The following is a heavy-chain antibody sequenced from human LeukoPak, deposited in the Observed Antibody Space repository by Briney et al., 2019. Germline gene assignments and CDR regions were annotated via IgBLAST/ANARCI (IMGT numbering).Heavy chain of an antibody. CDR3: AATTVVTGPADY. Sequence: PSETLSLTCTVSGGSVSSGSYYWIWIRPPPGKGLEWIGYIYYSGRTNYNPALKSRGTISVDTSKNQCSLKLSSVTAADTAVYYCAATTVVTGPADYWGQGTLVTVSS. D-gene: IGHD4-23*01. J-gene: IGHJ4*02. CDR2: IYYSGRT. V-gene: IGHV4-61*01. CDR1: GGSVSSGSYY.